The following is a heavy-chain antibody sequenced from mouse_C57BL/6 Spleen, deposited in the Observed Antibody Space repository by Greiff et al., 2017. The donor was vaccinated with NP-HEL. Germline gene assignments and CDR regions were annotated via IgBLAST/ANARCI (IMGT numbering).Heavy chain of an antibody. J-gene: IGHJ2*01. D-gene: IGHD1-1*01. CDR3: AMITTVVFDY. CDR2: IYPGDGDT. Sequence: VQRVESGPELVKPGASVKISCKASGYAFSSSWMNWVKQRPGKGLEWIGRIYPGDGDTNYNGKFKGKATLTADKSSSTAYMQLSSLTSEDSAVYFCAMITTVVFDYWGQGTTLTVSS. CDR1: GYAFSSSW. V-gene: IGHV1-82*01.